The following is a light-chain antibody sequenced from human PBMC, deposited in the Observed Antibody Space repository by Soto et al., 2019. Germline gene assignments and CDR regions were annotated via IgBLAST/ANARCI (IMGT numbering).Light chain of an antibody. Sequence: QLVLTQSPSASASLGASVKLTCTLSTGHSRYAIAWHQQQPEKGPRYLMKLNSDGSHNKGDGIPDRFSGSSSGAERYLTISSLQSEDEADYYCQTWGTVNRVFGEGTKLTVL. CDR3: QTWGTVNRV. V-gene: IGLV4-69*01. J-gene: IGLJ2*01. CDR2: LNSDGSH. CDR1: TGHSRYA.